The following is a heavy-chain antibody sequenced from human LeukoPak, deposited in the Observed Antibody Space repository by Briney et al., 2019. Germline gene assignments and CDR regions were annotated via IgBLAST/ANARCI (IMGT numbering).Heavy chain of an antibody. CDR3: AREEHSSSWTVDY. Sequence: GGSLGLSCAASGFTFSSYSMNWVRQAPGKGLEWVSSISSSSSYIYYADSVKGRFTISRDNAKNSLYLQMNSLRAEDTAVYYCAREEHSSSWTVDYWGQGTLVTVSS. CDR1: GFTFSSYS. J-gene: IGHJ4*02. CDR2: ISSSSSYI. V-gene: IGHV3-21*01. D-gene: IGHD6-13*01.